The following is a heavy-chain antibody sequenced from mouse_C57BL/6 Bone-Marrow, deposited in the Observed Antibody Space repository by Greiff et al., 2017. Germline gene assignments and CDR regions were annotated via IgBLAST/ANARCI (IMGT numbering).Heavy chain of an antibody. Sequence: EVQVVESGTVLARPGASVKMSCKTSGYTFTSYWMHWVKQRPGQGLEWIGAIYPGNSDTSYNQKFKGKAKLTAVTSASTAYMELSSLTNEDSAVYYCTRERDSYYYGSSYWYFDVWGTGTTVTVSS. CDR1: GYTFTSYW. J-gene: IGHJ1*03. D-gene: IGHD1-1*01. CDR3: TRERDSYYYGSSYWYFDV. CDR2: IYPGNSDT. V-gene: IGHV1-5*01.